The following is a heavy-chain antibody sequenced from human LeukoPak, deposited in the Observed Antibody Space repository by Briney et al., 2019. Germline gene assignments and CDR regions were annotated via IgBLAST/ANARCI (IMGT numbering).Heavy chain of an antibody. CDR1: GGSISSYY. J-gene: IGHJ5*02. CDR2: VSYSGSP. Sequence: SETLSLTCNGSGGSISSYYWSWIRHPPGNGLEWIGYVSYSGSPNDNPSLKSRVNISVDKSENQFSLKLRSVTAADTAVYYCARVFGSGWYGVEGFDPWGQGTMVTVSS. CDR3: ARVFGSGWYGVEGFDP. D-gene: IGHD6-19*01. V-gene: IGHV4-59*12.